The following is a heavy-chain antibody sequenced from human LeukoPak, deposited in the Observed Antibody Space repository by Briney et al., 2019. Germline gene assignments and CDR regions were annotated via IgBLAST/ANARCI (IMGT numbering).Heavy chain of an antibody. J-gene: IGHJ4*02. V-gene: IGHV4-4*02. CDR3: ARHSHGYDSEFGY. CDR2: IYYSGST. D-gene: IGHD5-12*01. Sequence: SETLSLTCAVSGGSISSSDWWSWVRQPPGKGLEWLGQIYYSGSTNYNPSLKSRVTISVDKSKNQFSLKLSSVTAADTAVYYCARHSHGYDSEFGYWGQGTLVTVSS. CDR1: GGSISSSDW.